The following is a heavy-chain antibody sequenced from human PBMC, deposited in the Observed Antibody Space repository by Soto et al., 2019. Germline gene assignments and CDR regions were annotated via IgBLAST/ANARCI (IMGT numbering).Heavy chain of an antibody. V-gene: IGHV3-30*18. D-gene: IGHD3-10*01. CDR3: AKILVSGSYRHGVDY. CDR2: ISYDGSNK. J-gene: IGHJ4*02. Sequence: QVQLVESGGGVVQPGRSLRLSCAASGFTFSSYGMHWVRQAPGKGLEWVAVISYDGSNKYYADSVKGRFTISRDNSKNTLYLQMNRLRAEDTAVYYCAKILVSGSYRHGVDYWGQGPLVTVSS. CDR1: GFTFSSYG.